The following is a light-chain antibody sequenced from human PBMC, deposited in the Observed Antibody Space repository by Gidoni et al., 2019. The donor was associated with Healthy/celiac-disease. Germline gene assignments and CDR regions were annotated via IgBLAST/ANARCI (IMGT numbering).Light chain of an antibody. J-gene: IGKJ2*02. V-gene: IGKV3-11*01. CDR2: DAS. CDR3: QQRSHWPPST. CDR1: QCVSSY. Sequence: EIVLTQSPATLSLSPGERATLSCRTSQCVSSYLAWYQQKPGQAPRLLIYDASNRATGIPARFSGSGSATDFTLTIRSLEPEDFAVYYCQQRSHWPPSTFGQGTKLEI.